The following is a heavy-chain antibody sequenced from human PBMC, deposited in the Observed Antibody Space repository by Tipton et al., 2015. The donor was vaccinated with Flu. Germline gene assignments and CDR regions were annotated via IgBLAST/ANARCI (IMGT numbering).Heavy chain of an antibody. CDR1: GYTFTTDD. J-gene: IGHJ4*02. V-gene: IGHV1-8*01. Sequence: QLVQSGAEVKNPGASVKVSCKASGYTFTTDDINWVRQAAGQGLEWMGWMDPNNGNIGYAQSFQGRVTFTRDTSKSTAYMELTGLKSEDTAVYYCGRGYKAMALGGQGSLCTVSS. D-gene: IGHD5-24*01. CDR3: GRGYKAMAL. CDR2: MDPNNGNI.